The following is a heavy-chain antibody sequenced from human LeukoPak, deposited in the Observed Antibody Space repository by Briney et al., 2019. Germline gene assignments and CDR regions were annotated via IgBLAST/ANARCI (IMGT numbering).Heavy chain of an antibody. CDR2: INHSGST. J-gene: IGHJ4*02. V-gene: IGHV4-34*01. Sequence: PSVTLSLTCAVYGGSFSGYYWSWIRQPPGKGLEWIGEINHSGSTNYNPSLKSRVTISVDTSKNQFSLKLSSVTAADTAVYYCARVQLAYDYVWGSYRYLGYFDYWGQGTLVTVSS. CDR3: ARVQLAYDYVWGSYRYLGYFDY. D-gene: IGHD3-16*02. CDR1: GGSFSGYY.